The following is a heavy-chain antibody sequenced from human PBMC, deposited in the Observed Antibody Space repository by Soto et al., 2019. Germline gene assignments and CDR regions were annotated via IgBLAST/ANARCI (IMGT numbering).Heavy chain of an antibody. D-gene: IGHD3-3*01. CDR1: GFTFSSYA. CDR3: ARGGFMEWLLFRDYGMDV. J-gene: IGHJ6*02. V-gene: IGHV3-30-3*01. Sequence: QVQLVESGGGVVQPGRSLRLSCAASGFTFSSYAMHWVRQAPGKGLEWVAVISYDGSNKYYADSVKGRFTISRDNSKNTLYLQMNSLRAEDTAVYYCARGGFMEWLLFRDYGMDVWGQGTTVTVSS. CDR2: ISYDGSNK.